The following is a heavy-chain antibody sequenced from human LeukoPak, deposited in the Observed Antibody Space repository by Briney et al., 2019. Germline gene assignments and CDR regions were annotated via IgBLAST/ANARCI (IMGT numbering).Heavy chain of an antibody. V-gene: IGHV3-23*01. CDR3: AKGFAYGDYVADFDY. CDR1: GFTFSSYA. Sequence: PGGSLRLSCAASGFTFSSYAMSWVRRAPGKGLEWVSAISNSGGSTYHADSVKGRFTISRDNSKNTLYLQMNRLRAEDTAVYYCAKGFAYGDYVADFDYWGQGTLVTVSS. CDR2: ISNSGGST. J-gene: IGHJ4*02. D-gene: IGHD4-17*01.